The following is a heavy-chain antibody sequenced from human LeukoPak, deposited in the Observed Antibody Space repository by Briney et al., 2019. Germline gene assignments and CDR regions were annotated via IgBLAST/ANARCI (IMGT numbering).Heavy chain of an antibody. CDR3: AGVESSTRMVGYYFDY. V-gene: IGHV1-2*02. Sequence: GSVKVSCKACGYTSTGYYMHWVRQAPGKGLEWMGWINPNSGCQNYAQKFQGRVTMIRDTSISPAYLEQSRLSTDDTALYYCAGVESSTRMVGYYFDYWGQGTLVTVSS. J-gene: IGHJ4*02. CDR2: INPNSGCQ. D-gene: IGHD2-2*01. CDR1: GYTSTGYY.